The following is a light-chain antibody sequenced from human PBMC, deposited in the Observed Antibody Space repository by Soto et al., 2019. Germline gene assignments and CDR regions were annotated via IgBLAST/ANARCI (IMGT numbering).Light chain of an antibody. Sequence: QSVLTQPPSASGSPGQSVTISCTGTSTDVGGYKYVSWYLQHPGKAPKLIIYQVNRRPSGVPDRYSASISGNTASLTVSGLHAEDEGEYYCSSYAGSNNFLFGTGTKLTVL. CDR2: QVN. CDR1: STDVGGYKY. J-gene: IGLJ1*01. V-gene: IGLV2-8*01. CDR3: SSYAGSNNFL.